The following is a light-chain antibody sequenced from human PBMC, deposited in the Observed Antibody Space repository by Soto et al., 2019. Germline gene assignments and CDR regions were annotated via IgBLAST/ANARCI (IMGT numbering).Light chain of an antibody. J-gene: IGKJ1*01. V-gene: IGKV3-20*01. Sequence: EIVLTQSPGTLSLSPGERATLSCRASQSVSSSYLAWYQQKPGQAPRLLIYGASSRATGIPDRFSGSGSGTDFTLTISRLEPEDFAVDYCQQYGSSPRQTFGQGTKVEI. CDR2: GAS. CDR3: QQYGSSPRQT. CDR1: QSVSSSY.